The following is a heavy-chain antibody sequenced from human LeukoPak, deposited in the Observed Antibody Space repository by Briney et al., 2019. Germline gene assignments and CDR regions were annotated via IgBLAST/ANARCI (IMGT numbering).Heavy chain of an antibody. D-gene: IGHD2-15*01. CDR3: ARDCSGGSCYSD. CDR1: GGSMNSRSYY. Sequence: KTSETLSLTCTVSGGSMNSRSYYWGWIRQPPGKGLEWIGSIYNSGSTYYNLSLKSRVTLSVDTSKNQFSLRLSSVTAADTAMYYCARDCSGGSCYSDWGQGTLVTVSS. CDR2: IYNSGST. J-gene: IGHJ4*02. V-gene: IGHV4-39*07.